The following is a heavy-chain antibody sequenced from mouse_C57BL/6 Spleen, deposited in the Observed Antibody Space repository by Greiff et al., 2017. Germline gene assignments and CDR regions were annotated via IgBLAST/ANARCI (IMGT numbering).Heavy chain of an antibody. D-gene: IGHD3-2*02. CDR1: GYAFSSSW. CDR2: IYPGDGDT. Sequence: QVQLQQSGPELVKPGASVKISCKASGYAFSSSWMNWVKQRPGKGLEWIGRIYPGDGDTNYNGKFKGKATLTADKSSSTAYMQLSSLTSEDSAVYFCAEALSPGYAMDYWGQGTSVTVSS. V-gene: IGHV1-82*01. J-gene: IGHJ4*01. CDR3: AEALSPGYAMDY.